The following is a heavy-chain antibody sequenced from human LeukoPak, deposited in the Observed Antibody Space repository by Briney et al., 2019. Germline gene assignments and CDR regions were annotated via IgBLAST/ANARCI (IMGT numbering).Heavy chain of an antibody. CDR3: ATSYYDHVWGLDY. J-gene: IGHJ4*02. V-gene: IGHV3-66*01. CDR2: IYSGGST. Sequence: PGGSLRLSCAASGFTVSSNYMSWVRQAPGKGLEWVSVIYSGGSTYYADSVKGRFTISRDNSKNTLYLQMNSLRAEDTAVYYCATSYYDHVWGLDYWGQGTLVTVSS. CDR1: GFTVSSNY. D-gene: IGHD3-16*01.